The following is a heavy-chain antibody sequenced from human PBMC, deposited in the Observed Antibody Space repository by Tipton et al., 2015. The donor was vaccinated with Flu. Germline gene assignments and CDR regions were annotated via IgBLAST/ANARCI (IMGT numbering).Heavy chain of an antibody. V-gene: IGHV4-61*02. CDR1: GGSISSGSYY. Sequence: TLSLTCTVSGGSISSGSYYWSWIRQPAGKGLEWIGCIYTSGSTNYNPSLKSRVTISVDTSKNQFSLKLSSVTAADTAVYYCASAKPWGAVVNFGWFDPWGQGTLVTVSS. CDR3: ASAKPWGAVVNFGWFDP. D-gene: IGHD4-23*01. CDR2: IYTSGST. J-gene: IGHJ5*02.